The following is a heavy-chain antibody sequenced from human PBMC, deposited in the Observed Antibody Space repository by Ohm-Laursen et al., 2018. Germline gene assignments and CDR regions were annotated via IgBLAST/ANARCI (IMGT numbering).Heavy chain of an antibody. Sequence: GTLSLTCAVSGYSISSGYYWSWIRQPPGKGLEWIGYIYYSGSTNYNPSLKSRVTISVDTSKNQFSLKLSSVTAADTAVYYCARVSRRDGYNPLDYWGQGTLVTVSS. D-gene: IGHD5-24*01. CDR1: GYSISSGYY. V-gene: IGHV4-61*01. CDR3: ARVSRRDGYNPLDY. J-gene: IGHJ4*02. CDR2: IYYSGST.